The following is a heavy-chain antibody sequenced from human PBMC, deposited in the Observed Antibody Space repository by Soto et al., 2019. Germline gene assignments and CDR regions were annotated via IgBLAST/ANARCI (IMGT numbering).Heavy chain of an antibody. J-gene: IGHJ6*02. V-gene: IGHV3-11*01. CDR2: ISDTSGTI. CDR3: ARDRQPSSYIGLDV. D-gene: IGHD4-4*01. Sequence: PGGSLRLSCEASGFTFSAHYMSWIRQAPGKGLEWVSYISDTSGTIYYADSVRGRFTFSRDNAKNSLSLQMNSLRADDTAVYYCARDRQPSSYIGLDVWGQGTTVTVSS. CDR1: GFTFSAHY.